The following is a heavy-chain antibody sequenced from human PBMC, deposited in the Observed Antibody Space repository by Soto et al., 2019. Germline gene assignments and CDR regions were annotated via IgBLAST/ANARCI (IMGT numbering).Heavy chain of an antibody. V-gene: IGHV4-31*03. CDR2: IYYSGST. J-gene: IGHJ5*02. CDR1: GGSISSGGYY. D-gene: IGHD5-12*01. CDR3: ERDALRALSA. Sequence: PSETLSLTCTVSGGSISSGGYYWSWIRQHPGKGLEWIGYIYYSGSTYYNPSLKSRVTISVDTSKNQFSLKLSSVTAADTAVYYRERDALRALSAWGQGTLVTVSS.